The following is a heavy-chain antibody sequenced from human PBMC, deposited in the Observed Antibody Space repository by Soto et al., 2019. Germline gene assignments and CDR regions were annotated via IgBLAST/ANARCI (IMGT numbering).Heavy chain of an antibody. Sequence: GGSLRLSSAASGRTFSSYSMNWVRQAPGKGLEWVSYISSSSSTIYYADSVKGRFTISRDNAKNSLYLQMNSLRDEDTAVYYCARVDAYWELYWGQGTLVTVSS. V-gene: IGHV3-48*02. CDR1: GRTFSSYS. D-gene: IGHD1-26*01. CDR2: ISSSSSTI. J-gene: IGHJ4*02. CDR3: ARVDAYWELY.